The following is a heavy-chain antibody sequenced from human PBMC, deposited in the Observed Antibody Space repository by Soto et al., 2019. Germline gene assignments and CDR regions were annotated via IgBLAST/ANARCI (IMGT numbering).Heavy chain of an antibody. CDR2: IIPISGTA. Sequence: QVQLVQSGAEVQKPGSSVKVSCKASGGTFSSYAISWVRQAPGQGLEWRGGIIPISGTANYAQKFQGRVTITADESTSTAYMELSSLRSEVTAVYYCARSQGSSTSLEIYYYYYYGMDVWGQGTMVTVSS. CDR3: ARSQGSSTSLEIYYYYYYGMDV. V-gene: IGHV1-69*01. J-gene: IGHJ6*02. D-gene: IGHD2-2*01. CDR1: GGTFSSYA.